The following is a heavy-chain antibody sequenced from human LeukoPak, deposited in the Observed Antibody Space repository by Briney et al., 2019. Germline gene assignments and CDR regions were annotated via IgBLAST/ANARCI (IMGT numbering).Heavy chain of an antibody. J-gene: IGHJ4*02. CDR3: AHRALGELLFDY. V-gene: IGHV2-5*02. Sequence: GWIRQPPGKALEWLALIYWDDDKRYSPSLKSRLTITKDTSKNQVVLTMTNMDPVDTATYYCAHRALGELLFDYWGQGTLATVSS. D-gene: IGHD1-26*01. CDR2: IYWDDDK.